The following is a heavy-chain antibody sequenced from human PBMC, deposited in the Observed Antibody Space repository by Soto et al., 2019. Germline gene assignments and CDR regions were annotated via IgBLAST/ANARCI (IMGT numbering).Heavy chain of an antibody. Sequence: QMQLLQSGAEVKKTGSSVKISCRTSGWGFTFQYLYWVRQAPGQGLEWLGRITPYTGAAKYSQRLKDRISMTVSNSLTPLFLELRDLRSEDTGLSYFAPSATSGEQNFIDSWGQGTLVTVSS. CDR1: GWGFTFQY. D-gene: IGHD7-27*01. J-gene: IGHJ4*02. V-gene: IGHV1-45*02. CDR2: ITPYTGAA. CDR3: APSATSGEQNFIDS.